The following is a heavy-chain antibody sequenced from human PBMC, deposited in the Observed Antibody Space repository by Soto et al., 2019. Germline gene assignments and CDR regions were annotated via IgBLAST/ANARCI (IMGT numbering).Heavy chain of an antibody. CDR3: ARGYSYCDY. V-gene: IGHV3-21*01. Sequence: EVQLVESGGGLVKPGGSLRLSCAASGFIFSSYTMNWVRQAPGKGLEWVSSISSSSSYIYYPDSVKGRFTISRDNAKNSLYLQMNSLRAEDTAVYYCARGYSYCDYWGQGTLVTVSS. CDR2: ISSSSSYI. CDR1: GFIFSSYT. J-gene: IGHJ4*02. D-gene: IGHD5-18*01.